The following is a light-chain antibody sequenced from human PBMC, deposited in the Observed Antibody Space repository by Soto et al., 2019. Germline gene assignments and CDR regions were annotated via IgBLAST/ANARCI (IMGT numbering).Light chain of an antibody. Sequence: IVLTHSRSSLSLSPVESATLACRASQDITTYLAWYQQKPGQAPRLFIYDTFNRVSGVPDRFSGSGSGTVFTLTINNVAPEDSAIYYCQQRSSWPLTFGGGTKVDIK. CDR1: QDITTY. V-gene: IGKV3-11*01. J-gene: IGKJ4*01. CDR2: DTF. CDR3: QQRSSWPLT.